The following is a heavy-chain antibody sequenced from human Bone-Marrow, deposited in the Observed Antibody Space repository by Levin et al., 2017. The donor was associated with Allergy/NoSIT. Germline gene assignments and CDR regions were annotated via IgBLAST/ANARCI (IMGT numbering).Heavy chain of an antibody. CDR1: GFNFANHY. D-gene: IGHD3-22*01. J-gene: IGHJ4*02. Sequence: GGSLRLSCAASGFNFANHYMKWVRQAPGKGLECVSYISSSGTTIYYADSVKGRFTISRDNAKNSLYLQMNILGVENTAVYYCASDLYDSTNYPPPFDYCGQGTLVTVSS. CDR3: ASDLYDSTNYPPPFDY. CDR2: ISSSGTTI. V-gene: IGHV3-11*01.